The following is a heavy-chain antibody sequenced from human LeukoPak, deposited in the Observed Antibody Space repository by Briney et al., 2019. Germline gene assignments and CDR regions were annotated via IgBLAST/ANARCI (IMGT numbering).Heavy chain of an antibody. V-gene: IGHV4-34*01. J-gene: IGHJ5*02. CDR3: AREEGSVVVPAAGDWFDP. CDR2: INHSGST. D-gene: IGHD2-2*01. CDR1: GGSFSGYY. Sequence: SETLSLTCAVYGGSFSGYYWSWIRQPPGKGLEWIGEINHSGSTNYNPSLKSRVTISVDTSKNQFSLKLSSVTAADTAVYYCAREEGSVVVPAAGDWFDPWGQGTLVTVSS.